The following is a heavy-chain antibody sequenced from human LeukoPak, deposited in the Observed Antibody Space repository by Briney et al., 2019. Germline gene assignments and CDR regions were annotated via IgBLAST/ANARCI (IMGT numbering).Heavy chain of an antibody. D-gene: IGHD4-23*01. CDR3: ARASRGGATVVMRGAFDI. CDR1: GGFVSSGTYY. V-gene: IGHV4-61*01. J-gene: IGHJ3*02. CDR2: IYYSGTT. Sequence: PSETLSLTCTVSGGFVSSGTYYWSWIRQPPGKGLEWIGYIYYSGTTNYNPSLQSRVTLSLDTSKNQFSLKLSSVTAADTAVYYCARASRGGATVVMRGAFDIWGQGTMVTVSS.